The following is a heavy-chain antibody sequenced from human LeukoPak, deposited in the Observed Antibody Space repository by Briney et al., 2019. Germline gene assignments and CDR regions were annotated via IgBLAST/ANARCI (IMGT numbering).Heavy chain of an antibody. V-gene: IGHV4-61*02. CDR1: GGSISSGSYY. J-gene: IGHJ3*02. CDR2: IYTSGST. Sequence: PSQTLSLTCTVSGGSISSGSYYWSWIRQPAGKGLEWIGRIYTSGSTNYNPSLKSRVTISVDTSKNQFSLKLSSVTAADTAVYYCARFHPSGSYPLGAFDIWGQGTMVTVSS. CDR3: ARFHPSGSYPLGAFDI. D-gene: IGHD1-26*01.